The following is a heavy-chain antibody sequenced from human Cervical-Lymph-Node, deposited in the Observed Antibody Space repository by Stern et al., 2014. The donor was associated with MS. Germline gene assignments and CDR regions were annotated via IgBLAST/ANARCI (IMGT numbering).Heavy chain of an antibody. Sequence: EVQLLESGGGLVQPGRSLRLSCAASGFTFDDYAMHWVRPAPGKGLEWVSGISWNGGSRNSADSVKDRVTIPRDTAKNSLDLQMSSLRPEDTAFYYCAKTLGRSYHDPFDMWGQGTMVIVSS. D-gene: IGHD3-16*02. CDR2: ISWNGGSR. V-gene: IGHV3-9*01. J-gene: IGHJ3*02. CDR3: AKTLGRSYHDPFDM. CDR1: GFTFDDYA.